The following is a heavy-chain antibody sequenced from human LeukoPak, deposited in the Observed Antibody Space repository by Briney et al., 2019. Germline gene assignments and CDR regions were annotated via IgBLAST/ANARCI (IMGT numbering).Heavy chain of an antibody. Sequence: GGSLRHSRAASLFTLSHYAMSWVRQAPGKGLDWVSAISDSGGSTYYAGSVKGRFTISRDNSKNTLYLQMNSLRAEDTAVCYCAKDRNVLRYFDWLPNYYYYYYMDVWGKGTTVTVSS. CDR3: AKDRNVLRYFDWLPNYYYYYYMDV. CDR2: ISDSGGST. J-gene: IGHJ6*03. CDR1: LFTLSHYA. V-gene: IGHV3-23*01. D-gene: IGHD3-9*01.